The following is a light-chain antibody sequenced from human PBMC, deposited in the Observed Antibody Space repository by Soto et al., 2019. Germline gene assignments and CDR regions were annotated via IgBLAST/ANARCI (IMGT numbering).Light chain of an antibody. Sequence: EIVLTQSPGTLSLSPGERATRSCRTSQSVSSSYLAWYQQKPGQAPRLLIYGASNRATGIPDRFSGSGSGTDFTLTISSLEPEDFAVYYCQQRSNWPPITFGQGTRLEIK. CDR1: QSVSSSY. CDR2: GAS. V-gene: IGKV3D-20*02. J-gene: IGKJ5*01. CDR3: QQRSNWPPIT.